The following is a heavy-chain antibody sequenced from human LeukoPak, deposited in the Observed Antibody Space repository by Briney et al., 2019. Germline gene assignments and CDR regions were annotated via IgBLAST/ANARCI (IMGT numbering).Heavy chain of an antibody. V-gene: IGHV4-30-4*08. J-gene: IGHJ4*02. CDR1: GGSISSGDYY. Sequence: KASATLSLTCTVAGGSISSGDYYWSLIRQPPGKGLEWLGDIYFIGSTYYIPSLKNRVTISVDTSKTQFSLKQSSITAAGTAVYYCARVGSIAARHFEYWGQGTLVTVSS. CDR2: IYFIGST. D-gene: IGHD6-6*01. CDR3: ARVGSIAARHFEY.